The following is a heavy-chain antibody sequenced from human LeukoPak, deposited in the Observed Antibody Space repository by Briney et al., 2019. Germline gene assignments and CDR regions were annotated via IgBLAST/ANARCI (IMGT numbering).Heavy chain of an antibody. CDR3: ATTPALAVAGTLDPKE. J-gene: IGHJ4*02. V-gene: IGHV4-59*04. Sequence: SETLSLTCTVSGASISSYYWSWIRQPPGKGLEWIGYISYSGSTYYNPSLKSRVTISIDTSENQFSLKLSSVTAADTAVYYCATTPALAVAGTLDPKEWGQGTLVTVSS. CDR1: GASISSYY. CDR2: ISYSGST. D-gene: IGHD6-19*01.